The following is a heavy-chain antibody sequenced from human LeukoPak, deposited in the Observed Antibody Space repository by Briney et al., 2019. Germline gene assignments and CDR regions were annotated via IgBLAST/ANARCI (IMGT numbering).Heavy chain of an antibody. CDR1: GFTFSNAY. CDR3: TTDRRYFDSAIDAFDI. Sequence: GGSLRLSCAASGFTFSNAYMNWVRQAPGKGLEWVGRIKSKTDGGTTDYAAPVKGRFTISRDDSKNTLYLQMNSLKTEDTAVYYCTTDRRYFDSAIDAFDIWGQGTMVTVSS. D-gene: IGHD3-9*01. J-gene: IGHJ3*02. CDR2: IKSKTDGGTT. V-gene: IGHV3-15*07.